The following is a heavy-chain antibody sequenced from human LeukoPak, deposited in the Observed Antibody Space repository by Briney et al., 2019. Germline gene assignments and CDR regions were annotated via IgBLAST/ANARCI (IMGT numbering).Heavy chain of an antibody. CDR2: IYHSANT. D-gene: IGHD3-10*01. CDR3: ARIRGNNGSGTQWYFDL. V-gene: IGHV4-4*02. J-gene: IGHJ2*01. CDR1: GGSIISSNW. Sequence: SGTLSLTCAVPGGSIISSNWWSWVRQPPGKGLEWIGEIYHSANTNYNPSLKSRVTISVDKSKNQFSLKLSSVTAADTAVYYCARIRGNNGSGTQWYFDLWGRGTLVTVSS.